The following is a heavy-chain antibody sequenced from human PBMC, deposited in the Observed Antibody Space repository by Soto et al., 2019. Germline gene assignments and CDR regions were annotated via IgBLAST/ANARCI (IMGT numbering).Heavy chain of an antibody. CDR3: ARAPGDYFDY. CDR1: GGSISSGGYY. CDR2: IFYSGRT. J-gene: IGHJ4*02. Sequence: QVQLQESGPGLVKPSQTLSLTCTVSGGSISSGGYYWSWIRQHPGKGLEWIGYIFYSGRTYYNPSLKSRVAIAVDTSQNQFSLKLSSVTAADTAVYYCARAPGDYFDYWGQGTLVTVSS. V-gene: IGHV4-31*03.